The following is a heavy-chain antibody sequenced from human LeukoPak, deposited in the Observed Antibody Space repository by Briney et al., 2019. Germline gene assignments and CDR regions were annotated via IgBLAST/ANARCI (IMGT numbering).Heavy chain of an antibody. V-gene: IGHV3-23*01. Sequence: GGSLRLSCAASGFTFSSYAMSWVRQAPGKGLEWISGISGSGGSTYYADSVKGRFAISRDNSKNTLYLQMNSLRAEDTAVYYCAKDGDYYDSSGLFAPTAGYYYMDVWGKGTTVTISS. D-gene: IGHD3-22*01. CDR1: GFTFSSYA. CDR3: AKDGDYYDSSGLFAPTAGYYYMDV. CDR2: ISGSGGST. J-gene: IGHJ6*03.